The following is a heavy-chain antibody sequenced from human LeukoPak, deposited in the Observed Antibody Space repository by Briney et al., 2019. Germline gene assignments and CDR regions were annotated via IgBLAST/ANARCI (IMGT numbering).Heavy chain of an antibody. Sequence: GASVKVSCKASGYTFTSYGISWVQQAPGQGLEWMGWISTYNGNRNSAQKLQGRVTMTTDTSTSTAYMELRSLTSDDTAVYYCARDPDVNTAMVHFDYWGQGTLVTVSS. CDR1: GYTFTSYG. V-gene: IGHV1-18*01. CDR3: ARDPDVNTAMVHFDY. CDR2: ISTYNGNR. D-gene: IGHD5-18*01. J-gene: IGHJ4*02.